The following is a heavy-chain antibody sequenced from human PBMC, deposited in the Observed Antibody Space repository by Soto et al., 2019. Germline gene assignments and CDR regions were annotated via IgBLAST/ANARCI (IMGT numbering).Heavy chain of an antibody. CDR3: ARDTTKPDIVVVPAAMERYYYYGMDV. Sequence: PGGSLRLSCAASGFTFSSYSMNWVRQAPGKGLEWVSSISSSSSYIYYADSVKGRFTISRDNAKNSLYLQMNSLRAEDTAVYYCARDTTKPDIVVVPAAMERYYYYGMDVWGQGTTVTVSS. CDR1: GFTFSSYS. J-gene: IGHJ6*02. CDR2: ISSSSSYI. D-gene: IGHD2-2*01. V-gene: IGHV3-21*01.